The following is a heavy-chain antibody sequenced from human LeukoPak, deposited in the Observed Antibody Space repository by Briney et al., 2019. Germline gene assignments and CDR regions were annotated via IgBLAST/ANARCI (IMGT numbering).Heavy chain of an antibody. V-gene: IGHV3-21*01. CDR3: ASRITMVRGVIKVSYYYYGMDV. J-gene: IGHJ6*04. CDR1: GFTFSSYS. CDR2: ISSSRSYI. D-gene: IGHD3-10*01. Sequence: PGGSLRLSCAASGFTFSSYSMNWVRQAPGKGLEWVSSISSSRSYIYYADSVKGRFTISRDNAKNSLYLQMNSLRAEDTAVYYCASRITMVRGVIKVSYYYYGMDVWGKGTTVTVSS.